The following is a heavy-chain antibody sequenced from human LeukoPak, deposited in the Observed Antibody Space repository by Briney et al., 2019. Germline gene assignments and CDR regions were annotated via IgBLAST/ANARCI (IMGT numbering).Heavy chain of an antibody. V-gene: IGHV4-59*01. Sequence: SETLSLTCTVSGGSISSYYWSWILQPPGKGLEWIGYIYYSGSTNYNPSLKSRVTISVDTSKNQFSLKLSSVTAADTAVYYCARSQGYGDYEGAFDIWGQGTMVTVSS. CDR1: GGSISSYY. J-gene: IGHJ3*02. D-gene: IGHD4-17*01. CDR3: ARSQGYGDYEGAFDI. CDR2: IYYSGST.